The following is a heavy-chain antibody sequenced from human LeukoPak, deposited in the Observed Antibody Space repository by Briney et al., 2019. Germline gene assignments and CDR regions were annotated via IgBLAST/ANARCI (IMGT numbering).Heavy chain of an antibody. Sequence: PGGSLRLSCAASGFTFSSYSMNWVRQAPGKGLEWVSSISSSSSYIYYADSVKGRFTISRDNAKNSLYLQMNSLRAEDTAVYYCARATHIDYDILTGPRDYYGMDVWGKGTTVTVSS. J-gene: IGHJ6*04. CDR2: ISSSSSYI. D-gene: IGHD3-9*01. CDR3: ARATHIDYDILTGPRDYYGMDV. CDR1: GFTFSSYS. V-gene: IGHV3-21*01.